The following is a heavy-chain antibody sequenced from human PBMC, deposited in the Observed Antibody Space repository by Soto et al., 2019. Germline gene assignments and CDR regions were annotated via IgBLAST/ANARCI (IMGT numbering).Heavy chain of an antibody. D-gene: IGHD2-21*02. Sequence: ESGGGLVKPGGSLRLSCAASGFTFSSYSMNWVRQAPGTGLEWVSSISSSSSYIYYADSVKGRFTISRDNAKNSLYLQMNSLRAEDTAVYYCARDQGAGGGNSLDYWGQGTLVTVSS. CDR1: GFTFSSYS. V-gene: IGHV3-21*01. CDR3: ARDQGAGGGNSLDY. CDR2: ISSSSSYI. J-gene: IGHJ4*02.